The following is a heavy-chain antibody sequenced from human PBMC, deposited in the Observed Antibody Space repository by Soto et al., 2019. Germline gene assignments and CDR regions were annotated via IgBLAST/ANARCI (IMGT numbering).Heavy chain of an antibody. CDR1: GGTFSTFG. Sequence: SVKVSCKTSGGTFSTFGISWVRQAPGQGLEWMGGIIPFFGTAEYSQKFEDRITIPADESTNTVYMDLRSLTSEDTAIYYCARTAPMDAGDKYYYDFWGQGALVTVSS. V-gene: IGHV1-69*13. D-gene: IGHD3-16*01. CDR2: IIPFFGTA. J-gene: IGHJ4*02. CDR3: ARTAPMDAGDKYYYDF.